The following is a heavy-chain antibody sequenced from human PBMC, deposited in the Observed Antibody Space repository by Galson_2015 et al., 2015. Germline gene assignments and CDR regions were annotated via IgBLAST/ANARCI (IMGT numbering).Heavy chain of an antibody. J-gene: IGHJ6*03. V-gene: IGHV3-43*01. CDR2: ISWDGGST. CDR1: GFTFDDYT. CDR3: AKESYYYYMDV. Sequence: SLRLSCAASGFTFDDYTMHWVRQAPGKGLEWVSLISWDGGSTYYADSVKDRFTISRDNSKNSLYLQMNSLRTEDTALYYCAKESYYYYMDVWGKGTTVTVSS.